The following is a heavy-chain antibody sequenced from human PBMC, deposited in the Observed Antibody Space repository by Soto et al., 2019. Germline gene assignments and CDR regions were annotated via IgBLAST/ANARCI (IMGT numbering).Heavy chain of an antibody. D-gene: IGHD3-16*02. CDR3: ARARYDYVWGSYRYLRYYFDY. CDR2: IYYSGST. V-gene: IGHV4-31*03. J-gene: IGHJ4*02. CDR1: GGSISSGGYY. Sequence: LSLTCTVSGGSISSGGYYWSWIRQHPGKGLEWIGYIYYSGSTYYNPSLKSRVTISVDTSKNQFSLKLSSVTAADTAVYYCARARYDYVWGSYRYLRYYFDYWGQGTLVTVSS.